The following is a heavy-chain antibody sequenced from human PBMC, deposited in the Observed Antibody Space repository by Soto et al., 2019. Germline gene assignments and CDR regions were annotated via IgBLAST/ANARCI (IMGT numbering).Heavy chain of an antibody. CDR3: AHQYDYGDDF. CDR2: IYWDDDK. D-gene: IGHD4-17*01. V-gene: IGHV2-5*02. J-gene: IGHJ4*02. Sequence: QITLKESGPTLVKPTQTLTLTCTFSAFSFTTSGVGVSWIRQPPGKALEWLALIYWDDDKRYSPSLKSRLSITKDTSKKQVVLTMTNMDPVDSATYYCAHQYDYGDDFWGQGTLVTVSS. CDR1: AFSFTTSGVG.